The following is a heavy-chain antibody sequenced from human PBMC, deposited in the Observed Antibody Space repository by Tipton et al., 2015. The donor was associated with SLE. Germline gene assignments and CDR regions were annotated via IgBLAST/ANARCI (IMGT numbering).Heavy chain of an antibody. V-gene: IGHV3-7*01. CDR3: ARVPLQDYEVYFQH. J-gene: IGHJ1*01. Sequence: SLRLSCAASGFIFSDYSMNWVRQAPGKGLEWVANIKEDGGEKSYVDSVKGRFTISRDNAKNSLYLQMDNLRPEDTAVYYCARVPLQDYEVYFQHWGQGTLVTVSS. D-gene: IGHD4-17*01. CDR1: GFIFSDYS. CDR2: IKEDGGEK.